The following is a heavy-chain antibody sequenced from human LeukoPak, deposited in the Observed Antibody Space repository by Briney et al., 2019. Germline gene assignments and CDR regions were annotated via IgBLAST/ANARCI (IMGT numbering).Heavy chain of an antibody. D-gene: IGHD3-16*01. CDR1: GGSISSDF. V-gene: IGHV4-59*01. CDR3: ARDMGDRWAFDI. J-gene: IGHJ3*02. Sequence: SETLSLTCTVSGGSISSDFWSWIRQSPGKGLEWIGYIYYSGSTNYNPSLKSRVTISVDTSTRQFSLKLSSVTAADTAVYYCARDMGDRWAFDIWGQGTMVTVSS. CDR2: IYYSGST.